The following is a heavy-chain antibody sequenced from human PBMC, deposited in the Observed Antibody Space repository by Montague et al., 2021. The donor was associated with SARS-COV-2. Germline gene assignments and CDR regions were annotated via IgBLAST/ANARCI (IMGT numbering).Heavy chain of an antibody. CDR1: GFSFSNYA. CDR2: LSHGGDTA. CDR3: VPLGYCSDGSCSDFDS. Sequence: SLRLSCAGSGFSFSNYAMSWVRQAPGKGLEWVSSLSHGGDTAYYADSVKGRFTISRDNSKSTLYLQMNSLRAEDTAIYYCVPLGYCSDGSCSDFDSWGQGTLVTVSP. J-gene: IGHJ4*02. D-gene: IGHD2-15*01. V-gene: IGHV3-23*01.